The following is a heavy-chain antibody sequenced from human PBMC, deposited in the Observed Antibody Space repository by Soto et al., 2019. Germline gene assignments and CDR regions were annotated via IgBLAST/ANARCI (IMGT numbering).Heavy chain of an antibody. D-gene: IGHD5-12*01. CDR2: IYYSGST. CDR3: ARLSRGYSGYELFDY. V-gene: IGHV4-31*03. CDR1: GGSISSGGYY. J-gene: IGHJ4*02. Sequence: PSETLSLTCTVSGGSISSGGYYWSWIRQHPGKGLEWIGYIYYSGSTYYNPPLKSRVTISVDTSKNQFSLKLSSVTAADTAVYYCARLSRGYSGYELFDYWGQGTLVTVSS.